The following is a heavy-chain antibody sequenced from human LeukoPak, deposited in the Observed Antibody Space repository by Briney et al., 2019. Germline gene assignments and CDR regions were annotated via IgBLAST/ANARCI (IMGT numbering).Heavy chain of an antibody. V-gene: IGHV3-30*03. CDR1: GFTFNTYA. J-gene: IGHJ4*02. CDR3: ARDLHCAGGECYYGLTY. Sequence: GGSLRLSCAASGFTFNTYAMHWVRQAPGKGLEWVAVMSFDGSYKHYADSVKGRFTISRDNSKSTLYVQMNSLRVEDTAVYYCARDLHCAGGECYYGLTYWGQGTLVVVSS. D-gene: IGHD2-8*02. CDR2: MSFDGSYK.